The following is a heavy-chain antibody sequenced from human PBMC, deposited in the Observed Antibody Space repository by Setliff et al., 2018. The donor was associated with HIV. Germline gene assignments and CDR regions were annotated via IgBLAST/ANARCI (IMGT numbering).Heavy chain of an antibody. Sequence: PSETLSLTCTVSGGSISTYYWTWIRQPPGKGLEWIGYIYTSGSTSYNPSLKSRLTISLDTSKNQFSLKLSSVTAADTAVYYCARQERYCTSADCYRYFNCWGQGTLVTVSS. CDR1: GGSISTYY. CDR3: ARQERYCTSADCYRYFNC. V-gene: IGHV4-4*09. CDR2: IYTSGST. J-gene: IGHJ4*02. D-gene: IGHD2-2*02.